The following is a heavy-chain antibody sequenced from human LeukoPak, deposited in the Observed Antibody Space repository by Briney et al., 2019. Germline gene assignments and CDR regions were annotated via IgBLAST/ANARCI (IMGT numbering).Heavy chain of an antibody. Sequence: PSQTLSLTCTVSGGSISSYYGSWIRQPPGEGLEWIGYIYYSGSTNYNPSLKSRVTISVDTSKNQFSLKLSTVTAADTAVYYCARLTPSDSSSWYWYFGLWGRGTLVTVSS. CDR3: ARLTPSDSSSWYWYFGL. CDR1: GGSISSYY. CDR2: IYYSGST. D-gene: IGHD6-13*01. V-gene: IGHV4-59*08. J-gene: IGHJ2*01.